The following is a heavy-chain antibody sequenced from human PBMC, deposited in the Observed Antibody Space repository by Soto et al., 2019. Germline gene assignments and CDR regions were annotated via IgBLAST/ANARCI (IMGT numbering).Heavy chain of an antibody. Sequence: QVQLVQSGAELKKPGASVKVSCKASGYAFTSFGISWVRQAPGQGLEWMGWISASNGNTNFAEKLQGRVTMTTDTSTSTAYMELRSMRSDDTAVYYCARCGGYCYEDYWGQGTLVTVSS. D-gene: IGHD2-21*02. CDR3: ARCGGYCYEDY. CDR2: ISASNGNT. J-gene: IGHJ4*02. V-gene: IGHV1-18*01. CDR1: GYAFTSFG.